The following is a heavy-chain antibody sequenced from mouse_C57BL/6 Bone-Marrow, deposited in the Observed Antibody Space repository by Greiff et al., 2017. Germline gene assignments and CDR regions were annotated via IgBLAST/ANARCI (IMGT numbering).Heavy chain of an antibody. CDR1: GYTFTSYW. Sequence: QVQLQQPGAELVKPGASVKLSCKASGYTFTSYWMHWVKQRPGRGLEWIGRIDPNSGGTKYNEKLTSKATLTVDKTTSTAYMQLISLTADDSAVDYSARHYDEYFDYWGQGTTLTVSS. CDR3: ARHYDEYFDY. D-gene: IGHD1-1*01. CDR2: IDPNSGGT. J-gene: IGHJ2*01. V-gene: IGHV1-72*01.